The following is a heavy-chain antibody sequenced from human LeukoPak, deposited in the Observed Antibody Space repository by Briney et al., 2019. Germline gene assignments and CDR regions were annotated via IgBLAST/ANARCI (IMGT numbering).Heavy chain of an antibody. CDR1: GFTVSSNY. V-gene: IGHV3-53*01. CDR3: TRVSTLAYCGGDCYSDY. Sequence: GGSLRLSCAASGFTVSSNYMSWVRQAPGKGLEWVTVIYSGGSTYYADSVKGRFTISRDNSKNTLYLQMNSLRVEDTAVYYCTRVSTLAYCGGDCYSDYWGQGTLVTVSS. D-gene: IGHD2-21*02. CDR2: IYSGGST. J-gene: IGHJ4*02.